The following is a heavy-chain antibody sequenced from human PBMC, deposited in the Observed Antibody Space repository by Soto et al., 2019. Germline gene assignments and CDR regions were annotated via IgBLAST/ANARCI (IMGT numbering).Heavy chain of an antibody. Sequence: AGGSLRLSCAAAGVTCSSYSMNWVRQAPGKGLEWVSYISSSSSTIYYADSVKGRFTISRDNAKNSLYLQMNSLRAEDTAVYYRASIWDYCTNGVCYPPFDYWGQGTLVTVSS. CDR2: ISSSSSTI. CDR1: GVTCSSYS. V-gene: IGHV3-48*01. D-gene: IGHD2-8*01. J-gene: IGHJ4*02. CDR3: ASIWDYCTNGVCYPPFDY.